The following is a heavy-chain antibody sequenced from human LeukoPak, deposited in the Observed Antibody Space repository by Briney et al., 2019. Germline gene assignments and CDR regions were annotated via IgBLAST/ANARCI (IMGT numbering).Heavy chain of an antibody. CDR2: IYPSGNT. V-gene: IGHV4-4*09. Sequence: SETLSLTCTVSGASITNSYWNWVRQPPGKGLGWIGYIYPSGNTNYNPSLKSRVTISLDVSKNQFSLKLTSVTAADTAVYYCANSYDGKIVPFDNWGQGALVAVSS. D-gene: IGHD4-23*01. J-gene: IGHJ4*02. CDR1: GASITNSY. CDR3: ANSYDGKIVPFDN.